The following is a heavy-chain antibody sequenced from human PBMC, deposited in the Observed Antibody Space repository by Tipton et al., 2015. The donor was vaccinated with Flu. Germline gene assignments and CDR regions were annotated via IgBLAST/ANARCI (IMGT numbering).Heavy chain of an antibody. J-gene: IGHJ4*02. CDR3: ARMWDNSGYYYDLG. CDR2: ISSNGDDI. Sequence: QLVQSGGGLVKPGGSLRLSCAASGFTFSHYYMSWIRQAPGKGLEWVSYISSNGDDIYYGDSVKGRFSISRDNAKNSLFLQMNSLRAEDTALYYCARMWDNSGYYYDLGWGQGTLVTVSS. CDR1: GFTFSHYY. D-gene: IGHD3-22*01. V-gene: IGHV3-11*04.